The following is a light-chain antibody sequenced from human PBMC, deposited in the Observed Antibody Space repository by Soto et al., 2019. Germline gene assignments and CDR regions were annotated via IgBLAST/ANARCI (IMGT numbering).Light chain of an antibody. CDR3: QQIYSAPLT. CDR2: AAS. CDR1: QGITTY. V-gene: IGKV1-39*01. J-gene: IGKJ4*01. Sequence: DIQLTQSPSFLSASVGDRVTLTCRASQGITTYLNWYRQKPGKAPKLLIYAASSLQSGVPSRFSGSGSETEFTLSISSLQPEDFATYVCQQIYSAPLTFGGGTKVDIK.